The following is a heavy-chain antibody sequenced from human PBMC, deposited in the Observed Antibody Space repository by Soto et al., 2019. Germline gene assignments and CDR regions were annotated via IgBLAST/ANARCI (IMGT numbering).Heavy chain of an antibody. D-gene: IGHD3-22*01. J-gene: IGHJ3*02. V-gene: IGHV3-30*03. CDR3: ARDQTYYYDSSGLGAFDI. CDR1: GFTFSSYG. Sequence: PGGSMRLSCAASGFTFSSYGVHWVRQAPGKGLEWVAVISYDGSNKYYADSVKGRFTISRDNSKNTLYLQMNSLRAEDTAVYYCARDQTYYYDSSGLGAFDIWGQGTMVTVSS. CDR2: ISYDGSNK.